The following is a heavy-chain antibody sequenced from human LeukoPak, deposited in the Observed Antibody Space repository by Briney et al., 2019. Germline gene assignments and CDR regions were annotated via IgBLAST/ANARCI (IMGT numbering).Heavy chain of an antibody. D-gene: IGHD2-2*01. V-gene: IGHV1-69*13. CDR3: ARDGSRQPYCSSTSCYDY. Sequence: ASVKVSCKASGGTFSSYAISWVRQAPGQGLEWMGGIIPIFGTANYAQKFQGRVTITADESTSTAYMELSSLRSEDTAVYYCARDGSRQPYCSSTSCYDYWGQGTLVTVSS. CDR2: IIPIFGTA. CDR1: GGTFSSYA. J-gene: IGHJ4*02.